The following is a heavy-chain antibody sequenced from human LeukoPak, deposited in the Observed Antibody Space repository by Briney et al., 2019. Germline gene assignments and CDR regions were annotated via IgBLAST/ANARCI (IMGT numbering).Heavy chain of an antibody. CDR2: IYHSGST. CDR1: GGSISSSNW. Sequence: SETLSLTCAVSGGSISSSNWWSWVRQPPGKGLEWIGEIYHSGSTNYNPSLKSRVTISVGKSKNQFSLKLSSVTAADTAVYYCAREVVPTARNYYKYYMDVWGKGTTVTVSS. J-gene: IGHJ6*03. D-gene: IGHD2-2*01. CDR3: AREVVPTARNYYKYYMDV. V-gene: IGHV4-4*02.